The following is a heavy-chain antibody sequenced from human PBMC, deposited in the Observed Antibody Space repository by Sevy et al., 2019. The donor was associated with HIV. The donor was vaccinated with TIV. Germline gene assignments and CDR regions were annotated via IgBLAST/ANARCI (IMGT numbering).Heavy chain of an antibody. D-gene: IGHD1-26*01. J-gene: IGHJ4*02. CDR3: ARGGATFDY. CDR2: INTDGSNT. CDR1: GFTFSSYW. Sequence: GGSLRLSCAASGFTFSSYWMHWVRQAPGKGLVWVSRINTDGSNTKYADSVKGRFTIPRDNAKNTLYLQMNSLRAEDTAVYYCARGGATFDYWGQGTLVTVSS. V-gene: IGHV3-74*01.